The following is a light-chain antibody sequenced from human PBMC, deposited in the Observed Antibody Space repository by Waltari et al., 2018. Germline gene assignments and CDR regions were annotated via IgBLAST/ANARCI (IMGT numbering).Light chain of an antibody. J-gene: IGKJ2*01. CDR2: LGS. V-gene: IGKV2-28*01. Sequence: DIVMTQSPLSLPVTPGEPASISCRSNQSLLHSIGYNYLEWYLQKPGQSPQLLIYLGSYRAAGVPDRISGSGAGTDFTPKISSREAEDVGIYYCMQALQTPYTFGQGIKLEMK. CDR3: MQALQTPYT. CDR1: QSLLHSIGYNY.